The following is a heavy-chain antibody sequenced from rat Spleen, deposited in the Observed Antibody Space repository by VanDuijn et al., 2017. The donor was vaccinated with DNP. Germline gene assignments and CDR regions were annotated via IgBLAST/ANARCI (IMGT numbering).Heavy chain of an antibody. D-gene: IGHD1-10*01. V-gene: IGHV5-7*01. CDR1: GFIFSDFY. J-gene: IGHJ1*01. CDR3: ARGENNYIYWYFDF. CDR2: ISYDGSST. Sequence: EVLLVESDGGLVQPGRSLKLSCAASGFIFSDFYMAWVRQAPTKGLEWVATISYDGSSTYYRDSVKGRFTISRDNAKNTQYLQMDSLRSEDTATYYCARGENNYIYWYFDFWGPGTMVTVSS.